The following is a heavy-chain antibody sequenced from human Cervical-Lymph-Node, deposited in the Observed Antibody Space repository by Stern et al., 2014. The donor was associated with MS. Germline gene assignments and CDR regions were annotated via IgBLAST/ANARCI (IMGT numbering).Heavy chain of an antibody. D-gene: IGHD6-25*01. Sequence: EVQLVESGGGLVQPGGSLRLSCIVSGFTLSTYSMNWVRQAPGKGLEWVSCISSSSSIRKYEDSVKGRIHISRDNGKNSLYLQMNSLRDEDTAIYYCARVYTSGNSWGQGTLVTVSS. V-gene: IGHV3-48*02. CDR3: ARVYTSGNS. J-gene: IGHJ4*02. CDR1: GFTLSTYS. CDR2: ISSSSSIR.